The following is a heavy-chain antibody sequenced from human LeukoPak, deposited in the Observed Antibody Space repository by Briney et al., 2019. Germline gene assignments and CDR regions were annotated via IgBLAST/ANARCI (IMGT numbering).Heavy chain of an antibody. CDR1: GGSFSRYD. CDR2: IIPMYGRA. CDR3: ARRDDSQLDY. J-gene: IGHJ4*02. D-gene: IGHD5-24*01. Sequence: ASVKVSCKASGGSFSRYDITWVRQAPGHGLEWMGGIIPMYGRANYAQKFQGRVTITADESTSTAYIELSSLRSQDTAVYYCARRDDSQLDYWGQGTLVAVSP. V-gene: IGHV1-69*13.